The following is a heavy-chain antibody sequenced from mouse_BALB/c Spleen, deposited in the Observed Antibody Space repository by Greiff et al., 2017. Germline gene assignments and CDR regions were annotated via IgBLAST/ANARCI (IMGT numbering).Heavy chain of an antibody. CDR2: INPSNGRT. CDR1: GYTFTSYW. Sequence: QVQLQQPGAELVKPGASVKLSCKASGYTFTSYWMHWVKQRPGQGLEWIGEINPSNGRTNYNEKFKSKATLTVDKSSSTAYMQLSSLTSEDSAVYYCARNYGSSYGYFDYWGQGTTPTVSS. D-gene: IGHD1-1*01. CDR3: ARNYGSSYGYFDY. J-gene: IGHJ2*01. V-gene: IGHV1S81*02.